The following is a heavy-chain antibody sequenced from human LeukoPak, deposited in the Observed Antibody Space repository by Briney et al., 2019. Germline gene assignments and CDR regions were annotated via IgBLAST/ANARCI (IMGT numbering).Heavy chain of an antibody. V-gene: IGHV4-34*01. J-gene: IGHJ5*02. Sequence: SETLSLTCAVYGGSFSGYYWSWTRQPPGKGLEWIGEINHSGSTNYNPSLKSRVTISVDTSKNQFSLKLSSVTAADTAVYYCARGPQYYNHWGQGTLVTVSS. CDR3: ARGPQYYNH. D-gene: IGHD3-10*01. CDR2: INHSGST. CDR1: GGSFSGYY.